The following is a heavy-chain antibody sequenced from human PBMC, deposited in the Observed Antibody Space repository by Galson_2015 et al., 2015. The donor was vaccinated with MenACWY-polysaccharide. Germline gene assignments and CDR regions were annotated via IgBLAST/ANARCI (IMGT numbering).Heavy chain of an antibody. CDR1: GFTFSSYA. V-gene: IGHV3-30-3*01. J-gene: IGHJ5*02. CDR2: ISYDGSNK. D-gene: IGHD7-27*01. Sequence: SLRLSCAASGFTFSSYAMHWVRQAPGKGLEWVAVISYDGSNKYYADSVKGRFTISRDNSKNTLYLQMNSLRAEDTAVYYCARERGRLGWFDPWGQGTLVTVSS. CDR3: ARERGRLGWFDP.